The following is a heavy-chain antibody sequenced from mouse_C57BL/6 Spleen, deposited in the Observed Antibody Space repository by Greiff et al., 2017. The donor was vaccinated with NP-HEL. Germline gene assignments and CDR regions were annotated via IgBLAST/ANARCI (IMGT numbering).Heavy chain of an antibody. CDR2: ISYDGSN. V-gene: IGHV3-6*01. CDR1: GYSITSGYY. J-gene: IGHJ2*01. D-gene: IGHD3-1*01. Sequence: VQLKESGPGLVKPSQSLSLTCSVTGYSITSGYYWNWIRQFPGNKLEWMGYISYDGSNNYNPSLKNRISITRDTSKNQFFLKLNSVTTEDTATYYCARGLDDVGNFDYWGQGTTLTVSS. CDR3: ARGLDDVGNFDY.